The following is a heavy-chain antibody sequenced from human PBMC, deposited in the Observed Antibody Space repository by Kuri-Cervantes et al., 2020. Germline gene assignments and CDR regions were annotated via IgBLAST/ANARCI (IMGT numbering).Heavy chain of an antibody. CDR1: GGSISTGSYY. D-gene: IGHD6-19*01. Sequence: SETLSLTCTVSGGSISTGSYYWGWSRQPPGKGLEWIGSIYYGGSIYYSGSTYYNPSLKSRVTISVDTSKNQFSLKLSSVTAADTAVYYCASRARIAVAGYDYWGQGTLVTVSS. CDR2: IYYSGST. V-gene: IGHV4-39*07. J-gene: IGHJ4*02. CDR3: ASRARIAVAGYDY.